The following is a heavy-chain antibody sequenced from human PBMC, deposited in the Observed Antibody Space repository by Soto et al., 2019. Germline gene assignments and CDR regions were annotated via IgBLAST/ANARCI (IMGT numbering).Heavy chain of an antibody. Sequence: QAPGKGLEWVSAISGSGGSTYYADSVKGRFTISRDNSKNTLYLQMNSLRAEDTAVYYCAKHITIFGVVTFAAFDIWGQGTMVTVSS. CDR2: ISGSGGST. D-gene: IGHD3-3*01. CDR3: AKHITIFGVVTFAAFDI. V-gene: IGHV3-23*01. J-gene: IGHJ3*02.